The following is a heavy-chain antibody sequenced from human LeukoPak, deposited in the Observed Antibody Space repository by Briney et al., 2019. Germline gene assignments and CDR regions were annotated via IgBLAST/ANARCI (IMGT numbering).Heavy chain of an antibody. D-gene: IGHD6-13*01. CDR2: IYSGGST. Sequence: GGSLRLSCAASGFTASSNYMSWVRQAPGKGLEWVSVIYSGGSTYYADSVKGRFTISRDNSKNTLYIQMNSLRAEDTAVYYCARGGYSSPTFDYWGQGTLVTVSS. CDR1: GFTASSNY. CDR3: ARGGYSSPTFDY. V-gene: IGHV3-53*01. J-gene: IGHJ4*02.